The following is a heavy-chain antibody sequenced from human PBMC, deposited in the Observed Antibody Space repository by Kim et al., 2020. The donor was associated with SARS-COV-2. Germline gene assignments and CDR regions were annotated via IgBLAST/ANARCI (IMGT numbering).Heavy chain of an antibody. V-gene: IGHV3-15*01. J-gene: IGHJ4*02. CDR2: IRSNTDGGTT. CDR1: GFTFNNAW. Sequence: GGSLRLSCATSGFTFNNAWMSWVRQAPGKGLEWVGRIRSNTDGGTTDYAAPVKGRFTISRDESKNTLYLQMNSLKTEDTAVYYCTTDSGETGYFFDYWGQGTLVTVSS. D-gene: IGHD3-10*01. CDR3: TTDSGETGYFFDY.